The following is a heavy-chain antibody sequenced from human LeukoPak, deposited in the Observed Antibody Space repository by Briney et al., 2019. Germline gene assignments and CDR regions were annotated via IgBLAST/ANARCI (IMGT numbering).Heavy chain of an antibody. CDR3: ARLLWFGELRVFDY. V-gene: IGHV4-39*07. D-gene: IGHD3-10*01. Sequence: SETLSLTCTVSSGSISSRSYYWDWIRQPPGKGLEWIGGIDYSGSTYYNPSLKSRVTISVDTSKNQFSLKLSSVTAADTAVYYCARLLWFGELRVFDYWGQGTLVTVSS. CDR2: IDYSGST. CDR1: SGSISSRSYY. J-gene: IGHJ4*02.